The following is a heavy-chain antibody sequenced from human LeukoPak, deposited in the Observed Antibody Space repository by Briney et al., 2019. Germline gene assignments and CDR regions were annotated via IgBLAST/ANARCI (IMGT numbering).Heavy chain of an antibody. Sequence: PSETLSLTCAVSGYSISSGYYWGWIRQPAGKGLEWIGSIYHSGSTYYNPSLKSRVTISVDTSKNQFSLKLSSVTAADTAVYYCARMLDWSGYSGDYWGQGTLVTVSS. CDR2: IYHSGST. CDR1: GYSISSGYY. V-gene: IGHV4-38-2*01. J-gene: IGHJ4*02. D-gene: IGHD3-3*01. CDR3: ARMLDWSGYSGDY.